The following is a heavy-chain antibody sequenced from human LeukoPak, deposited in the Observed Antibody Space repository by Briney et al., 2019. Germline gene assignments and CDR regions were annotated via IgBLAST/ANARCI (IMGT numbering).Heavy chain of an antibody. V-gene: IGHV3-23*01. Sequence: GGSLRLSCAASGFTFSNYAMNWVRQAPGKGLEWVSVISGSGTSTDYADSVKGRFTISRDTSKNTLYLQMNSLRAEDTALYYCAEDLHVSHYSSSSRGFDYWGQGTLVTVSS. CDR1: GFTFSNYA. J-gene: IGHJ4*02. CDR3: AEDLHVSHYSSSSRGFDY. CDR2: ISGSGTST. D-gene: IGHD6-6*01.